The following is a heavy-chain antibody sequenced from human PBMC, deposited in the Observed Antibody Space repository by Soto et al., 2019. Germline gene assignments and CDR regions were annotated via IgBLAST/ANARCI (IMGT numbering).Heavy chain of an antibody. Sequence: GGSLRLSCAASGFSVSTNYMNWVRQAPGKGLEWVSVIYTGGSTSYADSVKGRFTISKDKSKNTVYLQMNSLRDEDTAVYYCARLFEAFDVWGQGTMVTVSS. V-gene: IGHV3-53*01. J-gene: IGHJ3*01. CDR1: GFSVSTNY. CDR2: IYTGGST. CDR3: ARLFEAFDV.